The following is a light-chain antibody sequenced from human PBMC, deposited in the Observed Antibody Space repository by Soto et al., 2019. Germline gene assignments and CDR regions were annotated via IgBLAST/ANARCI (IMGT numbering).Light chain of an antibody. V-gene: IGKV3-20*01. CDR2: GAS. CDR1: QSVDTTF. Sequence: EIVLTQSPGSLSLSPGQRATLSCRASQSVDTTFFAWYQKKPGQAPRLLIYGASKRATGIPDRFSGSGSGTDFTLIISRLETEDFAVYYCQQYMSSVTFGQGTKVDIK. J-gene: IGKJ1*01. CDR3: QQYMSSVT.